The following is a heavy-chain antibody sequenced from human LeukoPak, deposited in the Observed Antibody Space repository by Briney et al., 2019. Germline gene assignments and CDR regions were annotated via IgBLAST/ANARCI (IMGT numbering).Heavy chain of an antibody. V-gene: IGHV5-51*01. CDR2: IYPGDSDT. CDR3: ARPTYYYDSSGYPPDY. CDR1: GYSFTSYW. D-gene: IGHD3-22*01. Sequence: GESLKISCKGSGYSFTSYWIGWVRQMPGKGLEWMGMIYPGDSDTRYSPSFQGQVTISADKSISTAYLQWSSLKASDTAMYYCARPTYYYDSSGYPPDYWGQGTLVTVSS. J-gene: IGHJ4*02.